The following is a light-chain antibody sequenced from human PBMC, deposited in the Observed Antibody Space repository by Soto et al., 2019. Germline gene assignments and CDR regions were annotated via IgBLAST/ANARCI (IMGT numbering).Light chain of an antibody. Sequence: QSVLTQPPSVSGAPGQRVTISCTGSSSNIGAGYDVHWYQQLPGTAPKLLIYDNSNRPSGVPDRFSGSKSGTSASLAITGLQAEDEADYYCQSYDSSLSANYVFGTGTKLTVL. CDR2: DNS. V-gene: IGLV1-40*01. J-gene: IGLJ1*01. CDR3: QSYDSSLSANYV. CDR1: SSNIGAGYD.